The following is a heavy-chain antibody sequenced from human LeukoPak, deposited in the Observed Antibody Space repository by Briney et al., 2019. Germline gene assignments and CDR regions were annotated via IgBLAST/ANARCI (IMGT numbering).Heavy chain of an antibody. CDR2: ISGSGGST. D-gene: IGHD1-26*01. CDR1: GFTFSSYA. J-gene: IGHJ4*02. Sequence: GGSLRLSCAASGFTFSSYAMSWVRQAPGKGLEWVSAISGSGGSTYYADSVKGRFTISRDNSKNTLDLQMDRLRAEDTALYYCARMSGSHIDYWGQGTLVTVSS. CDR3: ARMSGSHIDY. V-gene: IGHV3-23*01.